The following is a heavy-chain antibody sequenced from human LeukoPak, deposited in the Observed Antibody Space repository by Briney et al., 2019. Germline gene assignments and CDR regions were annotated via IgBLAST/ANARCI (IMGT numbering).Heavy chain of an antibody. CDR1: GYTFTSYD. CDR3: ARSSPGGYIDY. CDR2: INPNSGNT. Sequence: SAVKVSCKASGYTFTSYDINGVRQATGQGLEGMGWINPNSGNTGYAQQFQGRVTMTRDTAISTAYMDLSSLRSEDTAVYYCARSSPGGYIDYWGQGTLVAVSS. V-gene: IGHV1-8*01. J-gene: IGHJ4*02. D-gene: IGHD4-23*01.